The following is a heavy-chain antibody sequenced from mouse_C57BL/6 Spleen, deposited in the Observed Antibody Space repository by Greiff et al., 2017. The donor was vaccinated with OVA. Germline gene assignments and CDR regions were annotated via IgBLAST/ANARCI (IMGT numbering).Heavy chain of an antibody. V-gene: IGHV1-55*01. J-gene: IGHJ2*01. CDR2: IYPGSGST. CDR3: ARTYDYGSPFDY. Sequence: QVQLQQPGAELVKPGASVKMSCKASGYTFTSYWITWVKQRPGQGLEWIGDIYPGSGSTNYNEKFKSKATLTVDTSSSTAYMQLSSLTSEDSAVYYGARTYDYGSPFDYWGQGTTLTVSS. CDR1: GYTFTSYW. D-gene: IGHD1-1*01.